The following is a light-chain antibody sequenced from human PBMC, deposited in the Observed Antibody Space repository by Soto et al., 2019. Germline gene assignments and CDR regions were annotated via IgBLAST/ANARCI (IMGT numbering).Light chain of an antibody. CDR3: QQTYSTPPWT. J-gene: IGKJ1*01. Sequence: DIQMTQSPSSLSASVGDRVTITCRASESISIYLNWYQQKPGKAPKLLIYGAFTLQGGVPSRFSGSGSGTGFTLTIISLQPEDFATYYCQQTYSTPPWTFGQGTKVAVK. CDR2: GAF. CDR1: ESISIY. V-gene: IGKV1-39*01.